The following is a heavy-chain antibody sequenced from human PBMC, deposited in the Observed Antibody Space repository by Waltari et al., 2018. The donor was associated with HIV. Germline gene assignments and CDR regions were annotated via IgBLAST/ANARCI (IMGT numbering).Heavy chain of an antibody. Sequence: QVQLVESGGGVVQPGRSLRLSCATSGFTLSSYGMHWVRQASGKGLGWVTVIWYYGSKKYYADSVKGRFTISRDNSKNTLYLQMNSLRIEDTAVYYCARKYSSSWGAPFDYWGQGTLVTVSS. CDR3: ARKYSSSWGAPFDY. V-gene: IGHV3-33*01. D-gene: IGHD6-13*01. J-gene: IGHJ4*02. CDR1: GFTLSSYG. CDR2: IWYYGSKK.